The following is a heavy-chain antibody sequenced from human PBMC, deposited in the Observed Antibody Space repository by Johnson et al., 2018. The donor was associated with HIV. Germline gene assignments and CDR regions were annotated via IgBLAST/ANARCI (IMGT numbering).Heavy chain of an antibody. CDR2: INWNGGTK. Sequence: MMLVESGGGVVRPGGSLRLSCAVSGFTFNDHGMSWVRQAPGKGLEWVSGINWNGGTKDYADSVKGRFTISRDNAQNSLYLQMNSLRAEDTALYYCAGGEEGAFDVWGQGTMVTVSS. V-gene: IGHV3-20*04. CDR3: AGGEEGAFDV. CDR1: GFTFNDHG. J-gene: IGHJ3*01.